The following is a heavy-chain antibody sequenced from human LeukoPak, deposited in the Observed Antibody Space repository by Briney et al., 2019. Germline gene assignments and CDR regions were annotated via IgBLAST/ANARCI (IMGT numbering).Heavy chain of an antibody. J-gene: IGHJ4*02. V-gene: IGHV5-51*01. Sequence: GESLKISCKGSGYSFTSYWIGWVRQMPGKGLEWMGISYPGDSDTRYSPSFQGQVTISADKSISTAYLQWSSLKASDTAMYYCARLGRYCSGGSCQSAADYWGQGTLVTVSS. CDR2: SYPGDSDT. CDR3: ARLGRYCSGGSCQSAADY. CDR1: GYSFTSYW. D-gene: IGHD2-15*01.